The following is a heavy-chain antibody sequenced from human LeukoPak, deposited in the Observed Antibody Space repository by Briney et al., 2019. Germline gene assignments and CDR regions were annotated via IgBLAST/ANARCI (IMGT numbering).Heavy chain of an antibody. J-gene: IGHJ5*02. V-gene: IGHV4-61*01. D-gene: IGHD2-15*01. CDR2: IYCIGST. CDR1: GYSISSGYY. CDR3: ARTNCSGGSCYSGDNWFDP. Sequence: SETLSLTCTVSGYSISSGYYWGWIRQPPGKGLEWIAYIYCIGSTNYNPSLKSRVTISVDTSKNQFSLKLSSVTAADTAVYYCARTNCSGGSCYSGDNWFDPWGQGTLVTVSS.